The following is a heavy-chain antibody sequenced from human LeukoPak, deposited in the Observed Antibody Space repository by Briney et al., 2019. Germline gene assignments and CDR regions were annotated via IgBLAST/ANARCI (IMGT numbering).Heavy chain of an antibody. V-gene: IGHV4-59*08. D-gene: IGHD1-26*01. J-gene: IGHJ6*02. Sequence: SETLSLTCTVSGGSISSYYWSWIRQPPGKGLEWIGYIYYSGSTNCNPSLKSRVTISVDTSKNQFSLKLSSVTAADTAVYYCARHIRWEWSYYYGMDVGGQGTTVTVSS. CDR2: IYYSGST. CDR1: GGSISSYY. CDR3: ARHIRWEWSYYYGMDV.